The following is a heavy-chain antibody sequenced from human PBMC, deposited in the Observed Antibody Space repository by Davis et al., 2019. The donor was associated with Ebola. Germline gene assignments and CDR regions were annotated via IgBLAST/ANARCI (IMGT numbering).Heavy chain of an antibody. CDR1: GFTFSSYG. J-gene: IGHJ6*02. V-gene: IGHV3-30*18. D-gene: IGHD2-15*01. CDR3: AKDFYCSGGSCYLYGMDV. CDR2: ISYDGSNK. Sequence: GGSLRLSCAASGFTFSSYGMHWVRQAPGKGLEWVAVISYDGSNKYYADSVKGRFTISRDNSKNTLYLQMNNLRAEDTAVYYCAKDFYCSGGSCYLYGMDVWGQGTTVTVSS.